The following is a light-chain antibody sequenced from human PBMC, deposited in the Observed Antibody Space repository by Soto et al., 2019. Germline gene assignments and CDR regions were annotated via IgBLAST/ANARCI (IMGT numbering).Light chain of an antibody. CDR3: AAWDDSLNADV. CDR2: GNN. Sequence: VLAQPPSASGTPGQRVTISCSGSRSNIGDNAVNWYQQLPGTAPKLLIYGNNQRPSGVPDRFSGSQSGTSASLTISGLQSEDEADYSCAAWDDSLNADVFGPGTKVTVL. J-gene: IGLJ1*01. CDR1: RSNIGDNA. V-gene: IGLV1-44*01.